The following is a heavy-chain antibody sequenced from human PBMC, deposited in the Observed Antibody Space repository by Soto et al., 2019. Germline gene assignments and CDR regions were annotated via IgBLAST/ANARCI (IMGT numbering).Heavy chain of an antibody. CDR3: ARDHGIRGYSGFDLDY. V-gene: IGHV3-23*01. D-gene: IGHD5-12*01. J-gene: IGHJ4*02. CDR2: ISGSGGST. Sequence: GGSLRLSCAASGFTFSSYAMSWVRQAPGKGLEWVSAISGSGGSTYYADSVKGRFTISRDNSKNTLYLQMNSLRLEDTAVYYCARDHGIRGYSGFDLDYWGRGTLVTVSS. CDR1: GFTFSSYA.